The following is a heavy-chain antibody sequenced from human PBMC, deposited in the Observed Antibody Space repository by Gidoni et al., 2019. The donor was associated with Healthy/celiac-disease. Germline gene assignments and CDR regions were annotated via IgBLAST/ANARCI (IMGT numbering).Heavy chain of an antibody. CDR2: MNPNSGNT. CDR3: ARGARPTRVGGGVWLGY. J-gene: IGHJ4*02. V-gene: IGHV1-8*01. Sequence: QVQLVQSGAEVKKPGASVKVSCKASGYTFTSYDINWVRQATGQGLEWMGWMNPNSGNTGYAQKFQGRVTMTRNTFISTAYMELSSLRSEDTAVYYCARGARPTRVGGGVWLGYWGQGTLVTVSS. CDR1: GYTFTSYD. D-gene: IGHD3-16*01.